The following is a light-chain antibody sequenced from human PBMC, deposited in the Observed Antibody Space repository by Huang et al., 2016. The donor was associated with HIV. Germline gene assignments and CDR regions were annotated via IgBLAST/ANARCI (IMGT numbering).Light chain of an antibody. Sequence: EIVLTQSPATLSLSPGERATLYCRASQNVHSFLVWYQHKPGQAPRLLMYDASNRATGIPARFRGSGSGTDFTLTITNLQSEDSAVYYCHQRSAWPLTFGGGTKVEI. V-gene: IGKV3-11*01. CDR2: DAS. CDR1: QNVHSF. J-gene: IGKJ4*01. CDR3: HQRSAWPLT.